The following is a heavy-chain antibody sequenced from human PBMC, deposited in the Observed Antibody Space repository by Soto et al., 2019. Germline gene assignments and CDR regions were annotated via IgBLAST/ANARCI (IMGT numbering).Heavy chain of an antibody. V-gene: IGHV1-18*01. J-gene: IGHJ3*02. CDR1: GYTFTSYG. Sequence: ASVKVSCKASGYTFTSYGISWVRQAPGQGLEWMGWISAYNGNTNYAQKLQGRVTMTTDTSTSTAYMELRSLRSDDTAVYYCALAHYDSSGHAFDIWGQGTMVTVSS. CDR3: ALAHYDSSGHAFDI. D-gene: IGHD3-22*01. CDR2: ISAYNGNT.